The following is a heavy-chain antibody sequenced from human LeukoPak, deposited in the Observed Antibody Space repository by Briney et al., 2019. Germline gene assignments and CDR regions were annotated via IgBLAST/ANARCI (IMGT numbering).Heavy chain of an antibody. CDR3: ARGGYLKREVDL. CDR1: GYRLTSYG. CDR2: INTDTGHT. Sequence: ASVKVSCKASGYRLTSYGISWVRQAPGQGLQWMGWINTDTGHTDYAQNFKGRVTMTTDTSTSTVYMDLRSLRSDDTAVYYCARGGYLKREVDLWGQGTLVTVSS. J-gene: IGHJ1*01. D-gene: IGHD1-26*01. V-gene: IGHV1-18*01.